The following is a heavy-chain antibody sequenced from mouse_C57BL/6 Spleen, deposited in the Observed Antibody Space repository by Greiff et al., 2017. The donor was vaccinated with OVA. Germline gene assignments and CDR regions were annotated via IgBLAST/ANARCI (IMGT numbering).Heavy chain of an antibody. J-gene: IGHJ2*01. CDR1: GYTFTSYW. CDR3: ARGNYYGSFDY. CDR2: IDPSNGGT. Sequence: QVQLQQPGAELVKPGASVKLSCKASGYTFTSYWMHWVKQRPGRGLEWIGRIDPSNGGTNYNEKFKSKATLTVDKSSSTAYMQLSSLTSEDSAVYYCARGNYYGSFDYWGQGTTLTVSS. D-gene: IGHD1-1*01. V-gene: IGHV1-72*01.